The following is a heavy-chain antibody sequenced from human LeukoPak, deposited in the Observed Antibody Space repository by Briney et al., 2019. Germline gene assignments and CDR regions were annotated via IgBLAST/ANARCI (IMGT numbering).Heavy chain of an antibody. CDR1: GASFSSSDYY. V-gene: IGHV4-39*01. CDR2: LYYSRNT. CDR3: ARRRVLRDGYRNTPARDFDF. D-gene: IGHD5-24*01. J-gene: IGHJ4*02. Sequence: PSETLSLTCTVSGASFSSSDYYWGWIRPPPGQGLEWIGSLYYSRNTYYHPSLKHRVTISVDTSKNQFSLNLSSVTAADTAVYYCARRRVLRDGYRNTPARDFDFWGRGTLVTVSS.